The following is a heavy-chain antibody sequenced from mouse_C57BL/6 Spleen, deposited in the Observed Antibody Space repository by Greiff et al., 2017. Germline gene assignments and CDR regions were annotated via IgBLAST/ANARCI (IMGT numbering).Heavy chain of an antibody. D-gene: IGHD4-1*01. CDR1: GYTFTSSW. Sequence: QVQLQQSGAELVRPGSSVKLSCKASGYTFTSSWMHWVKQRPIQGLEWIGHIDPSDSETPYNQKFKGKATLTVDKSTSTAYMQLSRLTSEDSAVYYCARNGTRCIAVWGTGTTVTVSS. J-gene: IGHJ1*03. CDR3: ARNGTRCIAV. V-gene: IGHV1-52*01. CDR2: IDPSDSET.